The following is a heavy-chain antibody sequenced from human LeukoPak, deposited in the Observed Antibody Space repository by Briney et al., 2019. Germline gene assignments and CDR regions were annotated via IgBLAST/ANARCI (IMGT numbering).Heavy chain of an antibody. CDR2: IYTDGTT. Sequence: GGSLRLSCAAPGFSVSNNYMSWVRHAPGRGLEWVSLIYTDGTTHYADAVTGRFTISRDNYKNAVYLQMTSLRTEDTAVYYCARDRAGKQAWVEFDPWGQGTQVTVSS. D-gene: IGHD3-10*01. V-gene: IGHV3-66*02. CDR1: GFSVSNNY. J-gene: IGHJ5*02. CDR3: ARDRAGKQAWVEFDP.